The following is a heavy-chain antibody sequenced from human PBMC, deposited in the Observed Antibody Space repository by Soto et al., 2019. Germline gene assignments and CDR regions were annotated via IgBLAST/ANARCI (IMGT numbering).Heavy chain of an antibody. Sequence: GGSLRLSCAASGFTFSSYAMHLVRQAPGKGLEWVAVISYDGSNKYYADSVKGRFTISRDNSKNTLYLQMNSLRAEDTAVYYCARAPWGVVVAANFQHWGDGXL. J-gene: IGHJ1*01. V-gene: IGHV3-30-3*01. D-gene: IGHD2-15*01. CDR1: GFTFSSYA. CDR2: ISYDGSNK. CDR3: ARAPWGVVVAANFQH.